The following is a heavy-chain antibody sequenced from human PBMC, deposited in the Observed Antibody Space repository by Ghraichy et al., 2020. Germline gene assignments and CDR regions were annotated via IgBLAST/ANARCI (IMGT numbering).Heavy chain of an antibody. D-gene: IGHD2-21*02. CDR3: ARDLTSRAYCGGDCYFGWFDP. CDR2: IYYSGST. V-gene: IGHV4-59*01. CDR1: GGSISSYY. Sequence: SQTLSLTCTVSGGSISSYYWSWIRQPPGKGLEWIGYIYYSGSTNYNPSLKSRVTISVDTSKNQFSLKLSSVTAADTAVYYCARDLTSRAYCGGDCYFGWFDPWGQGTLVTVSS. J-gene: IGHJ5*02.